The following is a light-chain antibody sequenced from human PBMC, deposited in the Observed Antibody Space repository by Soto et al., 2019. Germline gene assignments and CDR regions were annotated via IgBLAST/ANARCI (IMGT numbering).Light chain of an antibody. CDR2: EVA. Sequence: QSALTQPRSVSGSPGQSVTISCTGTSSDVGTYNLVSWYQQHPGKAPKLIIYEVAERPSGVSNRFSGSKFGNTASLTISGLLPEDEADYYCCSYGGSSALPYVFGAGTKLTVL. CDR3: CSYGGSSALPYV. CDR1: SSDVGTYNL. J-gene: IGLJ1*01. V-gene: IGLV2-23*02.